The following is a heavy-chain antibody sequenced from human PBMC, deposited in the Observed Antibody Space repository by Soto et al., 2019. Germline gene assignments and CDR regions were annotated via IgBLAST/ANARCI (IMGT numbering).Heavy chain of an antibody. CDR2: IYTSGST. CDR1: GGSISSYY. Sequence: SETLSLTCTVSGGSISSYYLSWIRQPAGKGLEWIGRIYTSGSTNYNPSLKSRVTMSVDTSKNQFSLKLSSVTAADTAVYYCARVGMNMVSQDNWFDPWGQGTLVTVSS. D-gene: IGHD5-18*01. V-gene: IGHV4-4*07. J-gene: IGHJ5*02. CDR3: ARVGMNMVSQDNWFDP.